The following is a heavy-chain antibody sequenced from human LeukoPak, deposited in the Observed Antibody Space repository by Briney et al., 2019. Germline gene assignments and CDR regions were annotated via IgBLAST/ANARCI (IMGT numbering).Heavy chain of an antibody. Sequence: SETLSLTCAVYGGSFSGYYWSWIRQPPGKGLEWIGEINHSGSTNYNPSLKSRVTISVDTSKNQFSLKLSSVTAADTAVYYCARREQQLVSPLDYWGQGTLVTVSS. J-gene: IGHJ4*02. V-gene: IGHV4-34*01. CDR3: ARREQQLVSPLDY. D-gene: IGHD6-13*01. CDR1: GGSFSGYY. CDR2: INHSGST.